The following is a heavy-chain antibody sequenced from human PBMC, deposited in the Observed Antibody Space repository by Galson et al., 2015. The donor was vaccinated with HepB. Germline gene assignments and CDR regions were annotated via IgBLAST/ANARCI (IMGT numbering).Heavy chain of an antibody. CDR3: ATAQPAHYDTRYYYGMGV. V-gene: IGHV1-24*01. CDR2: FDPEDGET. D-gene: IGHD3-22*01. Sequence: SVKVSCKVSGYTLTELSMHWVRQAPGKGLEWMGGFDPEDGETIYAQKFQGRVTMTEDTSTDTAYMELSSLRSEDTAVYYCATAQPAHYDTRYYYGMGVWGQGTTVTVSS. J-gene: IGHJ6*02. CDR1: GYTLTELS.